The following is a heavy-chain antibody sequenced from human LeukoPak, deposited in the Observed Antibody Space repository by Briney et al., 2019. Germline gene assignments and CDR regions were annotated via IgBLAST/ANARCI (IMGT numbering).Heavy chain of an antibody. CDR3: ARETVPAGLDC. V-gene: IGHV5-51*01. Sequence: GESLKISCKVSGYSFTSYWIGWVRQMPGKGLEWMGIIFPGDSGTRYSPSFQGQVTMSVDKSMTTAYLQWSSLMASDTAMYYCARETVPAGLDCWGQGTLVTVSS. CDR2: IFPGDSGT. D-gene: IGHD2-2*01. CDR1: GYSFTSYW. J-gene: IGHJ4*02.